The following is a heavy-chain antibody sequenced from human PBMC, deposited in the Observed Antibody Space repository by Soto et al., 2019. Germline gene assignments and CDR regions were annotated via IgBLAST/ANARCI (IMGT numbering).Heavy chain of an antibody. Sequence: PGGSLRLSCAASGFTFSSHWMSWVRQALGKGLERVANIKQVGSEKYYVDSVKGRFTISRDNAKNSLYLQMNSLRSEDTAVYYCATRYYYYGMDVWGQGTTVTVSS. CDR3: ATRYYYYGMDV. V-gene: IGHV3-7*01. J-gene: IGHJ6*02. CDR1: GFTFSSHW. CDR2: IKQVGSEK.